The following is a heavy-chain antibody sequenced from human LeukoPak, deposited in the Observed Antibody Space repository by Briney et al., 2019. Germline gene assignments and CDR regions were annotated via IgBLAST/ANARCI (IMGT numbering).Heavy chain of an antibody. Sequence: GGSLRLSCAASGFTFSSYWMSWVRQAPGKGLEWVANIKQDGSEKYYVDSVKGRFTIPRDNAKNSLYLQMNSLRAEDTAVYYCAMHLGIAVAASTYWGQGTLVTVSS. CDR1: GFTFSSYW. CDR2: IKQDGSEK. D-gene: IGHD6-19*01. V-gene: IGHV3-7*01. CDR3: AMHLGIAVAASTY. J-gene: IGHJ4*02.